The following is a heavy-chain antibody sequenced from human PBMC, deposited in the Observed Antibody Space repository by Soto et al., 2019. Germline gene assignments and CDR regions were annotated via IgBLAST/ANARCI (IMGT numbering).Heavy chain of an antibody. Sequence: QLQLQESGSGLVKPSQTLALTCAGSGGSISSGGYSWSWIRQPPGTGLEWIGYIYHSGTTYYNPSLKSRVTISVDRSKNEFSLKLSSVTAADTAVYYCARANSGDYGYGMDVWGQGTTVTVSS. CDR1: GGSISSGGYS. V-gene: IGHV4-30-2*01. J-gene: IGHJ6*02. CDR2: IYHSGTT. CDR3: ARANSGDYGYGMDV. D-gene: IGHD4-17*01.